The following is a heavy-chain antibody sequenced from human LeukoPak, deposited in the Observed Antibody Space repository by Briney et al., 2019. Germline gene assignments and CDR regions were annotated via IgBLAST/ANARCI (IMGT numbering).Heavy chain of an antibody. V-gene: IGHV4-4*07. CDR1: GGSISSYY. CDR2: IYTSGST. Sequence: SETLSLTCTVSGGSISSYYWSWIRQPAGKGLEWIGRIYTSGSTNYNPSLKSRVTMSVDTSKNQFSLKLSSVTAADTAVYYCARVYCYDSSGYQDSDAFDIWGQGTMVTVSS. J-gene: IGHJ3*02. D-gene: IGHD3-22*01. CDR3: ARVYCYDSSGYQDSDAFDI.